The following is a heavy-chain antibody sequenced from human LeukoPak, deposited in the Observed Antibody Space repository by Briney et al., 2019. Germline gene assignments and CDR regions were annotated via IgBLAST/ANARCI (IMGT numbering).Heavy chain of an antibody. D-gene: IGHD2/OR15-2a*01. J-gene: IGHJ4*02. Sequence: GGSLRLSCAASGFTFSSYAMTGVRQAPGKGLEWVSGISASGGSPYYADSVKGRFTISRDNSKNTLYLQMNSLRAEDTAVYYCAKGTTTSPRNSDYWGQGTLVTVSS. V-gene: IGHV3-23*01. CDR2: ISASGGSP. CDR3: AKGTTTSPRNSDY. CDR1: GFTFSSYA.